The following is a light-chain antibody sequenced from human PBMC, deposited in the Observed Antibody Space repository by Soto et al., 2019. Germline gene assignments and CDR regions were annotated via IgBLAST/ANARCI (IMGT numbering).Light chain of an antibody. J-gene: IGKJ5*01. Sequence: EIVLTQSPGTLSLSPGERATLSCRASQSVSSNYLAWYQQKPGQAPSLLICDASSRATGIPDRFSGSGSGTDFPLTISRLEPEDFAMYYCQQYGSSAPITFGQGTRLEIE. V-gene: IGKV3-20*01. CDR3: QQYGSSAPIT. CDR2: DAS. CDR1: QSVSSNY.